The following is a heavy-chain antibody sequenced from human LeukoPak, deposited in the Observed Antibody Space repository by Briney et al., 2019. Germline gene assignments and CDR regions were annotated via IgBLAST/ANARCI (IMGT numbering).Heavy chain of an antibody. CDR3: ARVKVTTGDDAFDI. CDR1: GFTFSSYS. CDR2: ISSSSSYI. J-gene: IGHJ3*02. Sequence: PGGSLRLSCAASGFTFSSYSMNWVRQAPGKGLEWVSSISSSSSYIYYADSVKGRFTISRDNAKNSLYLQMNSLRAEDAAVYYCARVKVTTGDDAFDIWGQGTMVTVSS. V-gene: IGHV3-21*01. D-gene: IGHD4-17*01.